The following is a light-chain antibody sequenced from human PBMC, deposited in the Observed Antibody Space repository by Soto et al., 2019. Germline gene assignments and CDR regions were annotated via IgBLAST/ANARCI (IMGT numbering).Light chain of an antibody. CDR2: AAS. CDR3: IKDYSYHLT. CDR1: QGISNY. J-gene: IGKJ4*01. V-gene: IGKV1-27*01. Sequence: DIQSNPAPSSLSASVGYRSTITRRASQGISNYLAWYQQKTGKVHKLLIYAASTLQSGVPSRFSGSGSGTDFTLTLSRMQPAEVATYYCIKDYSYHLTVGGAKQGEIK.